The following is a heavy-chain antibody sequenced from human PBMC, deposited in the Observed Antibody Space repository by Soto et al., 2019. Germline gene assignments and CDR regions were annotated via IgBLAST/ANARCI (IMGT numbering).Heavy chain of an antibody. J-gene: IGHJ4*02. V-gene: IGHV3-30*03. Sequence: GGSLRLSCAASGFTFSSYGMHWVRQAPGKGLEWVAVISYDGSNKYYADSVKGRFTISRDNSKNTLYLQMNSLRAEDTAVYYWARTSSGGPPLDSWGQEPRV. CDR1: GFTFSSYG. D-gene: IGHD6-19*01. CDR2: ISYDGSNK. CDR3: ARTSSGGPPLDS.